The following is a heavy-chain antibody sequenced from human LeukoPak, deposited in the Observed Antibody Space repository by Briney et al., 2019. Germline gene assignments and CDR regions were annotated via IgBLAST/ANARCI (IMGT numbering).Heavy chain of an antibody. D-gene: IGHD6-19*01. Sequence: ASVKVSCKASGYTFTSYDINGVRQATGQGLEWMGWMNPNSGNTGYAQKFQGRVTMTRNTSISTAYMELSSLRSEDTAVYYCARGGGWFTPYGMDVWGQGTTVTVSS. J-gene: IGHJ6*02. V-gene: IGHV1-8*01. CDR1: GYTFTSYD. CDR3: ARGGGWFTPYGMDV. CDR2: MNPNSGNT.